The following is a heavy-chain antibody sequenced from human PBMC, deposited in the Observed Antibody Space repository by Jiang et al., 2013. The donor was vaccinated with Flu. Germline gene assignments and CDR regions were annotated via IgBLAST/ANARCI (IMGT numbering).Heavy chain of an antibody. J-gene: IGHJ3*02. Sequence: KSRVTISVDKSKNQFSLKLSSVTAADTAVYYCARAPTVTFDDAFDIWGQGTMVTVSS. CDR3: ARAPTVTFDDAFDI. V-gene: IGHV4-4*02. D-gene: IGHD4-11*01.